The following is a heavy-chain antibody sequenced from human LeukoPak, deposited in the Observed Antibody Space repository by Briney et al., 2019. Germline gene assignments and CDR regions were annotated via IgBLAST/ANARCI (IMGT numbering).Heavy chain of an antibody. CDR3: AREADRWFDP. V-gene: IGHV4-34*01. J-gene: IGHJ5*02. Sequence: SETLSLTCAVYGGSFSGYYWSWIRQPPGKGLEWIGEINHSGSTYYNPSLKSRVTISVDTSKNQFSLKLSSVTAADTAVYYCAREADRWFDPWGQGTLVTVSS. CDR1: GGSFSGYY. CDR2: INHSGST.